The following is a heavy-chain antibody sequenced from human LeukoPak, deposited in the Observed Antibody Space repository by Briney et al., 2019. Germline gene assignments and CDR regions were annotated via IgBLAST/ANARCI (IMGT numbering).Heavy chain of an antibody. Sequence: PSETLSLTCTVSGGSISSHYWSWIRQPPGKGLEWIGYIYYSGSTNYNPSLKSRVTISVDTSKNQFSLKLSSVTAADTAVYYCARHGPYDILTGYPPYYFDYWGQGTLVTVSS. D-gene: IGHD3-9*01. CDR3: ARHGPYDILTGYPPYYFDY. J-gene: IGHJ4*02. CDR1: GGSISSHY. CDR2: IYYSGST. V-gene: IGHV4-59*08.